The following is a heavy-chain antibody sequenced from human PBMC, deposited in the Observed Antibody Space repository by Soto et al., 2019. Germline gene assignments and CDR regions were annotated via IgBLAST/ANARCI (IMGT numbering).Heavy chain of an antibody. J-gene: IGHJ6*02. CDR1: GFTFSNSG. D-gene: IGHD4-4*01. V-gene: IGHV3-23*01. Sequence: EVQLLESGGDLVQPGGSLRLVCAASGFTFSNSGMRWVRQAPGQGLEWVSSIGPSGNTYYSDAVKGRFTISRDISKNTLFLQMDSLRAEDTATYYCAKLLHNSYYNVMDVWGQGPRVTVSS. CDR3: AKLLHNSYYNVMDV. CDR2: IGPSGNT.